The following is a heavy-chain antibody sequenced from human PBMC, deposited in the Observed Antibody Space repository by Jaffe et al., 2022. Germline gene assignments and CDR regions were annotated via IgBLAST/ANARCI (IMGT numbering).Heavy chain of an antibody. Sequence: QVQLQQWGAGLLKPSETLSLTCAVYGGSFSGYYWSWIRQPPGKGLEWIGEINHSGSTNYNPSLKSRVTISVDTSKNQFSLKLSSVTAADTAVYYCARDYYDFWSGYSKTTFDYWGQGTLVTVSS. D-gene: IGHD3-3*01. CDR3: ARDYYDFWSGYSKTTFDY. CDR2: INHSGST. CDR1: GGSFSGYY. V-gene: IGHV4-34*01. J-gene: IGHJ4*02.